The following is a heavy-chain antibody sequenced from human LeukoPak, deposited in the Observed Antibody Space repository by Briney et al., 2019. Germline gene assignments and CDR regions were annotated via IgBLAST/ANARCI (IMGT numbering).Heavy chain of an antibody. V-gene: IGHV1-2*02. J-gene: IGHJ3*02. D-gene: IGHD2-21*02. CDR3: AREGIVVVTAIDAFDI. CDR2: INPNSGGT. Sequence: GASVKVSCKASGYTFTGYYMHWVRQAPGQGLEWMGWINPNSGGTNYAQKFQGRVTMTRDTSISTAYMELSRLRSDDTAVYYCAREGIVVVTAIDAFDIWGQGTMVTVSS. CDR1: GYTFTGYY.